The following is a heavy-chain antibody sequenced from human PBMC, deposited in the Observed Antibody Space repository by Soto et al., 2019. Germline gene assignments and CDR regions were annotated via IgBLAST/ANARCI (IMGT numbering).Heavy chain of an antibody. CDR3: AKSGSSGYYYFDY. V-gene: IGHV3-23*01. D-gene: IGHD3-22*01. CDR2: ISGSGGST. CDR1: GFTFSSYA. J-gene: IGHJ4*02. Sequence: PGGSLRLSCAASGFTFSSYARSWVRQAPGKGLEWVSAISGSGGSTYYADSVKGRFTISRDNSKNTLYLQMNSLRAEDTAVYYCAKSGSSGYYYFDYWGQGTLVTVSS.